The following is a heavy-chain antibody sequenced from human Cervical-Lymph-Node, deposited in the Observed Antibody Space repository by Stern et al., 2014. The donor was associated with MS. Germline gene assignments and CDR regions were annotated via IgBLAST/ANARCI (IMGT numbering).Heavy chain of an antibody. CDR2: MNPSSGHT. J-gene: IGHJ6*02. D-gene: IGHD6-13*01. Sequence: QVQLGQSGAEVKKPGASVKVSCKASGYTFISDEINWVRQAPGQGLEWVGWMNPSSGHTGYAQKFQGRVSMTRDTSISTAYMELSSLTSEDTALYFCARVRIAAAVTYGMDVWGQGTTVIVSS. V-gene: IGHV1-8*01. CDR3: ARVRIAAAVTYGMDV. CDR1: GYTFISDE.